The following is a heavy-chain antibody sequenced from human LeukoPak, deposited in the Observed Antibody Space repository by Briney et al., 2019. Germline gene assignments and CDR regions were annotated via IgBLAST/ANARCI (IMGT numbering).Heavy chain of an antibody. CDR3: ARGTSSWRNFDY. D-gene: IGHD6-13*01. Sequence: PSETLSLTCAVYGGSFSGYYWSWIRQPPGKGLEWIGEIFHSGNTNYNPSLKSRVTISVDKSKNQFSLKLSSVTAADTAVYYCARGTSSWRNFDYWGQGTPVTVSS. CDR2: IFHSGNT. J-gene: IGHJ4*02. V-gene: IGHV4-34*01. CDR1: GGSFSGYY.